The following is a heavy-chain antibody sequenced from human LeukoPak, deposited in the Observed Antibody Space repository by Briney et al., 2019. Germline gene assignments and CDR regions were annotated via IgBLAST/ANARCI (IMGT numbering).Heavy chain of an antibody. CDR3: ARLGTRSLRAVPGTTEFDY. D-gene: IGHD6-19*01. V-gene: IGHV5-51*01. CDR1: GYSFTSYC. Sequence: GESLKISCKGSGYSFTSYCIAWVRQMPGKGLEWMGIIYPADSDTRYCPSLQGQVTISADKSISTAYLQWSSLKASDTAIYYCARLGTRSLRAVPGTTEFDYWGQGTLVTVSS. CDR2: IYPADSDT. J-gene: IGHJ4*02.